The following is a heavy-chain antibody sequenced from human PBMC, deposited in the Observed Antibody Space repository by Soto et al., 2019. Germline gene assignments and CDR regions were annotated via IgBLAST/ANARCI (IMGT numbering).Heavy chain of an antibody. J-gene: IGHJ4*02. D-gene: IGHD1-1*01. Sequence: QVQLQQWGAGLLKPSETLSLTCAVYGGSFSGYYWSWIRHPPGKGLEWIGEINHSGSTNYNPSLKSRVTISVDTSKNQFSLKLSSVTAADTAVYYCASTGTTGTTFGYWGQGTLVTVSS. V-gene: IGHV4-34*01. CDR2: INHSGST. CDR1: GGSFSGYY. CDR3: ASTGTTGTTFGY.